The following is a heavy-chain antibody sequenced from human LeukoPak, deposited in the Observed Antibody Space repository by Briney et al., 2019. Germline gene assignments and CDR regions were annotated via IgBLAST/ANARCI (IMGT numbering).Heavy chain of an antibody. D-gene: IGHD5-18*01. CDR1: GGTFSSYA. J-gene: IGHJ4*02. V-gene: IGHV1-2*02. CDR3: ASVDTAMGYSSFDY. CDR2: INPNSGGT. Sequence: ASVKVSCKASGGTFSSYAIRWVRQAPGQGLEWMGWINPNSGGTYYAQKFQGRVTMTRDTSISTAYMELSRLRSDDTAVYYCASVDTAMGYSSFDYWGQGTLVTVSS.